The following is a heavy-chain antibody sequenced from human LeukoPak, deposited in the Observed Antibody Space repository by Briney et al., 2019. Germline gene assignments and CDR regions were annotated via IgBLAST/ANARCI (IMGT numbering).Heavy chain of an antibody. Sequence: RSLRLSCAASGFTFSSYDMHWVRQATGKGLEWVSAIGTAGDTYYPGSVKGRFTISRENAKNSLYLQMNSLRAGDTAVYYCARDGDGSGTFDYWGQGTLVTVSS. CDR3: ARDGDGSGTFDY. D-gene: IGHD3-10*01. CDR2: IGTAGDT. V-gene: IGHV3-13*01. CDR1: GFTFSSYD. J-gene: IGHJ4*02.